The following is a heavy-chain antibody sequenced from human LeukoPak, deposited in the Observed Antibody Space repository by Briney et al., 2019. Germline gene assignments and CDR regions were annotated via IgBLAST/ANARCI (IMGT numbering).Heavy chain of an antibody. J-gene: IGHJ3*02. V-gene: IGHV3-30*18. CDR1: GFTFSNAW. CDR2: ISYDGSNK. CDR3: AKKYSSGWGDAFDI. D-gene: IGHD6-19*01. Sequence: GGSLRLSCAASGFTFSNAWMSWVRQAPGKGLEWVAVISYDGSNKYSADSVKGRFTISRDNSKNTLYLQMNTLRAEDTAVYYCAKKYSSGWGDAFDIWGQGTMVTVSS.